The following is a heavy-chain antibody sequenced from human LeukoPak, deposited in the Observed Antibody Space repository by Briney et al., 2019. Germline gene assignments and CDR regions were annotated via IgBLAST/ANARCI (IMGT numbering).Heavy chain of an antibody. Sequence: GGSLRLSCAASGFTFSNYVMSWVRQAPGKGLEWVSTLSGSAGSAYYADSVKGRFTVSRDNSKNTLYLQMNTLSAEDTAIYYCAKDFKGGGLAFDTWGQGTLVTVSS. J-gene: IGHJ4*02. CDR3: AKDFKGGGLAFDT. CDR2: LSGSAGSA. CDR1: GFTFSNYV. V-gene: IGHV3-23*01. D-gene: IGHD3-16*01.